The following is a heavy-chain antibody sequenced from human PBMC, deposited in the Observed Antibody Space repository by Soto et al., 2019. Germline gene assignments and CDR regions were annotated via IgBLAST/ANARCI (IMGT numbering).Heavy chain of an antibody. CDR1: GFTFSSYG. CDR2: ISYDGNNK. CDR3: AKDGRVYSSGWYSWFDP. J-gene: IGHJ5*02. Sequence: QVQLVESGGGVVQPGRSLRLSCAASGFTFSSYGMHWVRQAPGKGLEWVAVISYDGNNKYYIDSVKGRFTICRDNSKNTLYLQMNSLRAEDTAVYYCAKDGRVYSSGWYSWFDPWGQGTLVTVSS. V-gene: IGHV3-30*18. D-gene: IGHD6-19*01.